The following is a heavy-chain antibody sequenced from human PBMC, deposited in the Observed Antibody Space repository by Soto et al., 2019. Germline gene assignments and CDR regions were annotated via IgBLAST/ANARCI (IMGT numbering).Heavy chain of an antibody. Sequence: SETMSLTCPVSGGTLSSYYWSWIRMTTGQGLEWIGYIYYSGSTNYNPSLKSRVTISVDTSKNQFSLKLSSVTAADTAVYYCARAPTYYYDSSGYSRYNWFDPWGQGTLVTVSS. V-gene: IGHV4-59*12. CDR3: ARAPTYYYDSSGYSRYNWFDP. CDR2: IYYSGST. CDR1: GGTLSSYY. J-gene: IGHJ5*02. D-gene: IGHD3-22*01.